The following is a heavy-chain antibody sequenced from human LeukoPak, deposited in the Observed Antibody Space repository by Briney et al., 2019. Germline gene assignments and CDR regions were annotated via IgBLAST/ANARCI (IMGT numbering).Heavy chain of an antibody. CDR1: GYTFTSYY. CDR2: INPSGGST. J-gene: IGHJ4*02. D-gene: IGHD3-22*01. V-gene: IGHV1-46*01. CDR3: ARLVNYYDSSGYSDY. Sequence: ASVKVSCKASGYTFTSYYMHWVRQAPGQGLEWMEIINPSGGSTSYALKLQGRVTMTRDTSTSTVYMELSSLRSEDTAVYYCARLVNYYDSSGYSDYWGQGTLVTVSS.